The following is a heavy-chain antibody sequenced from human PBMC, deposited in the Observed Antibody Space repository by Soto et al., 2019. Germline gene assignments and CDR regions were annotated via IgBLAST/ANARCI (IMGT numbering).Heavy chain of an antibody. J-gene: IGHJ4*02. Sequence: SETLSLTCAVYGGSFSNNYWTWFRQPPGKGLEWIGEIFPSGTTKYIPSLKSRGTMSVDTSKNQFFLKVTSVTAADTAVYYCSYGSSFDYWGQGTLVTVSS. V-gene: IGHV4-34*10. CDR1: GGSFSNNY. D-gene: IGHD3-10*01. CDR3: SYGSSFDY. CDR2: IFPSGTT.